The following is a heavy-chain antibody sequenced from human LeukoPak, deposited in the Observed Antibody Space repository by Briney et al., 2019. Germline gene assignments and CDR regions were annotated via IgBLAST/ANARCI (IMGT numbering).Heavy chain of an antibody. D-gene: IGHD4-17*01. V-gene: IGHV3-23*01. CDR3: AKDYTVTGFYFDY. J-gene: IGHJ4*02. Sequence: GSLRLSCAASGFTFSSYAMSWVRQAPGKGLELVSAMSGSGGSTYYADSVKGRFTISRDNSKNTLYLQMNSLRAEDTAVYYCAKDYTVTGFYFDYWGQGTLVTVSS. CDR1: GFTFSSYA. CDR2: MSGSGGST.